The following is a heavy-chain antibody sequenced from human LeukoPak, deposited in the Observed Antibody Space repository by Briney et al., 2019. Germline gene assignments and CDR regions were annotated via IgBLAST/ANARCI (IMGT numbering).Heavy chain of an antibody. J-gene: IGHJ3*02. CDR1: GGSFSGYY. CDR3: ARDNPRYDSSGYYAFDI. V-gene: IGHV4-34*01. CDR2: INHSGST. D-gene: IGHD3-22*01. Sequence: SETLSLTCAVYGGSFSGYYWSWIRQAPGKGPEWIGEINHSGSTYYNPSLKSRVTISVDRSKNQFSLKLSSVTAADTAVYYCARDNPRYDSSGYYAFDIWGQGTMVTVSS.